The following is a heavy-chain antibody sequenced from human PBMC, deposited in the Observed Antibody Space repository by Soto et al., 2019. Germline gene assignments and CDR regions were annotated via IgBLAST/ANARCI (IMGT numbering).Heavy chain of an antibody. Sequence: EVQLVESGGGLVQPGGSLGLSCAASGLTFSNYWMHWVRQAPGKGLVWVSRLNSDGSDTNYADSVRGRFTISRDNAKNTLYLQMNSLRAEDTAVYYCASVKVMESATNFDSWGQGTLVTVSS. D-gene: IGHD2-15*01. CDR2: LNSDGSDT. J-gene: IGHJ4*02. CDR1: GLTFSNYW. V-gene: IGHV3-74*01. CDR3: ASVKVMESATNFDS.